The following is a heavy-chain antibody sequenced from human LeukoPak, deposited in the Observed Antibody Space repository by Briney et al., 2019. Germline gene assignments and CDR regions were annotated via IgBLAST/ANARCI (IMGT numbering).Heavy chain of an antibody. V-gene: IGHV5-51*01. CDR2: IYPGDSDT. CDR1: GYSFTSYW. J-gene: IGHJ4*02. Sequence: GESLKISCKGSGYSFTSYWIGWVRQMPGKGLEWMGIIYPGDSDTRYSPSFQGQVTISADKSISTAYLQWSSLKASDTAMYYCARRQIAVLGGDYFDYWGQGTLVTVSS. D-gene: IGHD6-19*01. CDR3: ARRQIAVLGGDYFDY.